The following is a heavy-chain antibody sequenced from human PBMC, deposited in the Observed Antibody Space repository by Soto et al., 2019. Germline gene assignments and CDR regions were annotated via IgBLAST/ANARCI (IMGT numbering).Heavy chain of an antibody. Sequence: GGSLRLSCAASGFTFNSYEMNWVRQAPGKGLEWVSSIGRSGSSILYADSVKGRFTISRDNAKNSPYLQMNSLRAEDTAVYYCARQKDRIAVALDYWGQGTLVTVSS. V-gene: IGHV3-48*03. CDR2: IGRSGSSI. D-gene: IGHD6-19*01. J-gene: IGHJ4*02. CDR1: GFTFNSYE. CDR3: ARQKDRIAVALDY.